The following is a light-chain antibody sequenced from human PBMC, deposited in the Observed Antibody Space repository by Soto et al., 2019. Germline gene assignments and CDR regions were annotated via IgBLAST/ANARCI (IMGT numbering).Light chain of an antibody. CDR3: QVWDGISDPYV. V-gene: IGLV3-21*02. Sequence: SYELTQPPSVSVAPGQTARVTCGGNNIGSKTVHWYQQRPGQAPVLVVYDNNDRPSGIPERFSGSNSGNTATLTISRVEAGDEADYYCQVWDGISDPYVFGTGTKVTVL. CDR2: DNN. CDR1: NIGSKT. J-gene: IGLJ1*01.